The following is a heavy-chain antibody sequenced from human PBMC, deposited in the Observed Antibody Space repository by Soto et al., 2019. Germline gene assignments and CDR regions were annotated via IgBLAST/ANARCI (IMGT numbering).Heavy chain of an antibody. CDR3: TRGYGDYVRDY. Sequence: EVQREESGGGLVQPGESLKLSCAVSGFTISGSDMHWVRQASGKGLEWVGRIRSKANNYATAYAASVKGRFTISRDDSKNTAYLQMNSLKSEDTAVSYCTRGYGDYVRDYWGQGTLVTVSS. D-gene: IGHD4-17*01. V-gene: IGHV3-73*01. CDR2: IRSKANNYAT. J-gene: IGHJ4*02. CDR1: GFTISGSD.